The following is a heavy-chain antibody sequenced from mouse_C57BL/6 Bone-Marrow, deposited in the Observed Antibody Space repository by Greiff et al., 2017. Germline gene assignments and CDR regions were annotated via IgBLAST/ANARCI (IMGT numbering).Heavy chain of an antibody. CDR3: ARNGSSYYAMDY. J-gene: IGHJ4*01. CDR1: GYTFTSYW. V-gene: IGHV1-64*01. CDR2: IHPNSGST. D-gene: IGHD1-1*01. Sequence: QVQLQQPGAELVKPGASVKLSCKASGYTFTSYWMHWVKQRPGQGLEWIGMIHPNSGSTNYNEKFKSKATLTVAKSSSTAYMQLSSLTSEDSAVYYCARNGSSYYAMDYWGQGTSVTVSS.